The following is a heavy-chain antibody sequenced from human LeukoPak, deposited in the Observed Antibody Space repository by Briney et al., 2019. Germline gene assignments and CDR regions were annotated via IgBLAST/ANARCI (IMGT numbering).Heavy chain of an antibody. J-gene: IGHJ5*01. D-gene: IGHD3-3*01. Sequence: GGTLRLSCAASGFTFSSYGMSWVRQAPGKGLEWVSAISGSGGSTYYADSVKGRFTISRDNSKNTLYLQMNSLRAEDTAVYYWAKNHVFRFLGWLFPDLFDPWGQGTPVTVSS. V-gene: IGHV3-23*01. CDR1: GFTFSSYG. CDR3: AKNHVFRFLGWLFPDLFDP. CDR2: ISGSGGST.